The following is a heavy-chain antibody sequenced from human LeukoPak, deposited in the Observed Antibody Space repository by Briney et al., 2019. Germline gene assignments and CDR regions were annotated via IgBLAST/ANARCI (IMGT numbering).Heavy chain of an antibody. J-gene: IGHJ6*03. Sequence: SETLSLTCAVYGGSFSGYYRSWIRQPPGKGLEWIGEINHSGSTNYNPSLKSRVTISVDTSKNQFSLKLSSVTAADTAVYYCARPGGTAYYYYMDVWGKGTTVTVSS. CDR1: GGSFSGYY. CDR2: INHSGST. D-gene: IGHD3-16*01. CDR3: ARPGGTAYYYYMDV. V-gene: IGHV4-34*01.